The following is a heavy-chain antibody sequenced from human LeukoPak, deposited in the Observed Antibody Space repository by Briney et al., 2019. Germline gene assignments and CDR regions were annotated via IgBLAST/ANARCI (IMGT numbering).Heavy chain of an antibody. J-gene: IGHJ5*02. CDR3: ARPTAYYYGSGSYPYRFDP. CDR1: GYIFTSYW. D-gene: IGHD3-10*01. Sequence: GGSLKISCKGSGYIFTSYWIGWVRQMPGKGLEWMGIIYPGDSDTRYSPSFQGQVTISADKSISTAYLQWSSLKASDTAMYYCARPTAYYYGSGSYPYRFDPWGQGTLVTVSS. V-gene: IGHV5-51*01. CDR2: IYPGDSDT.